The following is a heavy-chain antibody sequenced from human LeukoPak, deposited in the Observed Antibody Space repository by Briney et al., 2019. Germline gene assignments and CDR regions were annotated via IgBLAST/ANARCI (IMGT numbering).Heavy chain of an antibody. V-gene: IGHV4-39*07. CDR3: ARAARHDYGGNPKKRAQTNDAFDI. Sequence: PSETLSLTCTVSGGSISSSSYYWGWIRQPPGTGLEWIGSIYYSGSTYYNPSLKSRVTISADTSKNQFSLKLSSVTAADTAVYYCARAARHDYGGNPKKRAQTNDAFDIWGQGTMVTVSS. CDR2: IYYSGST. J-gene: IGHJ3*02. CDR1: GGSISSSSYY. D-gene: IGHD4-23*01.